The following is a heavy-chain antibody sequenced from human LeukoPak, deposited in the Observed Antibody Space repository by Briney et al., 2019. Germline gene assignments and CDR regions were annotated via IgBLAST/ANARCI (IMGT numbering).Heavy chain of an antibody. CDR1: GGTFSSYA. D-gene: IGHD4-11*01. Sequence: SVKVSCKASGGTFSSYAISWVRQAPGQGLEWMGRIIPIFGTANYAQKFQGRVTITTDESTSTAYMELSSLRSEDTAVYYCARDLTHNYLRRGHFDYWGQGTLVTVSS. V-gene: IGHV1-69*05. CDR2: IIPIFGTA. CDR3: ARDLTHNYLRRGHFDY. J-gene: IGHJ4*02.